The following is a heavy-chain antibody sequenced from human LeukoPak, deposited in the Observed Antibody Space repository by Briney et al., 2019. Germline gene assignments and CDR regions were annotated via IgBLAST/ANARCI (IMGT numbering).Heavy chain of an antibody. CDR3: AKDFGLGYCSSTSCPMAGSFDY. D-gene: IGHD2-2*01. CDR1: GFTFSSYA. Sequence: PGGSLRLTCAASGFTFSSYAMSWVRQAPGKGLEWVSTIGGSGGSTYYADSVEGRFTISRDKSKNTLYLQMNSLRAEDTAVYYCAKDFGLGYCSSTSCPMAGSFDYWGQGTLVTVSS. V-gene: IGHV3-23*01. J-gene: IGHJ4*02. CDR2: IGGSGGST.